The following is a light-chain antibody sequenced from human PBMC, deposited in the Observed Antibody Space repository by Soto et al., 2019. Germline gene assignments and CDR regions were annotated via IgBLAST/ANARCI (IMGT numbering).Light chain of an antibody. Sequence: EIVLTQSPGTLSLSPGERATLSCRASQSVSSNLAWYQQKPGQAPRLLIYGASTRATGIPARFSGSGSGTEFTLTISNLQPDDFATYYCQQYDSYSSGPFGQGTKVDIK. J-gene: IGKJ1*01. CDR2: GAS. CDR3: QQYDSYSSGP. V-gene: IGKV3-15*01. CDR1: QSVSSN.